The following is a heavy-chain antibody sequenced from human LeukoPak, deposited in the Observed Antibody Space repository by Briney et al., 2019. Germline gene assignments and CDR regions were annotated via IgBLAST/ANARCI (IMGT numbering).Heavy chain of an antibody. J-gene: IGHJ4*02. CDR2: ISYDGSNK. CDR1: GFTFSSFA. CDR3: AREGRYYYGSEIDY. Sequence: GGSLRLSCAASGFTFSSFAMHWVRQAPGKGLEWVAVISYDGSNKYYADSVKGRFTISRDNSKNTLYLQMNSLRAEDTAVYYCAREGRYYYGSEIDYWGQGTLVTVSS. D-gene: IGHD3-10*01. V-gene: IGHV3-30-3*01.